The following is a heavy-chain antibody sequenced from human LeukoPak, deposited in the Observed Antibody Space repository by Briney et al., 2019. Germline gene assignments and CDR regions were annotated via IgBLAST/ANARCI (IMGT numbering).Heavy chain of an antibody. CDR3: ARDRSSSYTRDWFDP. CDR1: GYSISSGYY. CDR2: IYHSGST. D-gene: IGHD6-13*01. V-gene: IGHV4-38-2*02. Sequence: SETLSLTCAVSGYSISSGYYWGWIRQPPGKGLEWIGSIYHSGSTYYNPSLKSRVTISVDTSKNQFSLKLNSVTAADTAVYYCARDRSSSYTRDWFDPWGQGVLVTVSS. J-gene: IGHJ5*02.